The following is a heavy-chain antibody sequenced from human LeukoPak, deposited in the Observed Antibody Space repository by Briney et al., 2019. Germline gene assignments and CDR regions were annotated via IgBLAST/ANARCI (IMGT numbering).Heavy chain of an antibody. CDR1: GFTFSSYG. D-gene: IGHD3-10*01. CDR3: AITMVRGPPPYTDY. Sequence: PGGTLRLSCAASGFTFSSYGMSWVRQAPGKGLEWVSYISSSGSTIYYADSVKGRFTISRDNAKNSLYLQMNSLRADTAVYYCAITMVRGPPPYTDYWGQGTLVTVSS. J-gene: IGHJ4*02. V-gene: IGHV3-48*04. CDR2: ISSSGSTI.